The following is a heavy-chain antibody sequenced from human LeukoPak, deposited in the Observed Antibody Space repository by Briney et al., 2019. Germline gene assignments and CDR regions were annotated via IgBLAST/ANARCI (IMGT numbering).Heavy chain of an antibody. CDR1: DGSLSNYF. CDR3: ARHGRMVIMSKFSTGIDQ. Sequence: SETLSLTCTVPDGSLSNYFWSWLRQPPGKGLEWIGYIYYTGMTNSNHSPKSRVTISMDTSKNQFSLNLRSVTAADTAIYYCARHGRMVIMSKFSTGIDQWGQGTLVTVSS. D-gene: IGHD2-8*01. CDR2: IYYTGMT. J-gene: IGHJ4*02. V-gene: IGHV4-59*08.